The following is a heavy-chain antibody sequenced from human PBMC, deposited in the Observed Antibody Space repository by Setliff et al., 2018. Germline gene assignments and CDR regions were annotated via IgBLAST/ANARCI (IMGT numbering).Heavy chain of an antibody. Sequence: PSETLSPTCTVSGDSISSRRNYWGWFRQPAGKELEWIGQIYTSWSTNYNPSLKSRVTISLDTSKNQFPLSLTSVTAEDTAVYYCARMSGFQYIDVWDKGTTVTVSS. CDR1: GDSISSRRNY. V-gene: IGHV4-61*09. CDR3: ARMSGFQYIDV. D-gene: IGHD3-3*01. J-gene: IGHJ6*03. CDR2: IYTSWST.